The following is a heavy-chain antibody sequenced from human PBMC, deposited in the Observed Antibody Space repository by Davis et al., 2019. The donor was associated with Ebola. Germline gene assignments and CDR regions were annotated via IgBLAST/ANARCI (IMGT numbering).Heavy chain of an antibody. D-gene: IGHD3-3*01. CDR1: GWSFSGYY. V-gene: IGHV4-34*01. J-gene: IGHJ4*02. CDR2: INHSGST. CDR3: ARGRDFWRN. Sequence: MPSETLSLTCAVYGWSFSGYYWRWIRQPPGQGLEWIGEINHSGSTNYNPSLKSRVTISVDTSKNQFSMKLSSVTAADTAVYYCARGRDFWRNWGQGTLVTVSS.